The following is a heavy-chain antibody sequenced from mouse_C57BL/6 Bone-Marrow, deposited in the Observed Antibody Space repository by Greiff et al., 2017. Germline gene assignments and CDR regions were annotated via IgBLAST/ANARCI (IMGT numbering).Heavy chain of an antibody. CDR1: GFNIKDDY. CDR2: IDPENGDT. CDR3: TTGLRNY. Sequence: VQLQQSGAELVRPGASVKLSCTASGFNIKDDYMHWVKQRPEQGLEWIGWIDPENGDTEYASKFQGKATITADTASNTAYLQLSSLTSEDTAVYYCTTGLRNYWGQSTTLTVSS. J-gene: IGHJ2*01. D-gene: IGHD1-1*01. V-gene: IGHV14-4*01.